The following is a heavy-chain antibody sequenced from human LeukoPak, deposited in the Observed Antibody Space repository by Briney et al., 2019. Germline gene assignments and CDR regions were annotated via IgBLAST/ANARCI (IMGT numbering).Heavy chain of an antibody. V-gene: IGHV3-23*01. Sequence: GGSLRLSCAASGFTFSTHAMSWVRQAPGKGLEWVSAISGSGGSTFYADSVKGRLTISRDNSKNTLYLQMNSLRAEDTAVYYCAPLTPVTDLYSHLGMVVWGQGTTVTVSS. D-gene: IGHD4-17*01. J-gene: IGHJ6*02. CDR3: APLTPVTDLYSHLGMVV. CDR2: ISGSGGST. CDR1: GFTFSTHA.